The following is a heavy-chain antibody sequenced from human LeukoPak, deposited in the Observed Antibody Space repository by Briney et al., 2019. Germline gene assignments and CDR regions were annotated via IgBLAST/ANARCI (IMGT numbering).Heavy chain of an antibody. V-gene: IGHV4-4*07. J-gene: IGHJ6*02. CDR3: ARGLGDYYYYYGMDV. CDR2: IYSSGST. CDR1: GGSISSYY. Sequence: SETLSLTCTVSGGSISSYYWSWIRQPAGKGLEWIGRIYSSGSTNYNPSLKSRVTMSVDTSKNQSSLKLSSVTAADTAVYYCARGLGDYYYYYGMDVWGQGTTVTVSS. D-gene: IGHD3-16*01.